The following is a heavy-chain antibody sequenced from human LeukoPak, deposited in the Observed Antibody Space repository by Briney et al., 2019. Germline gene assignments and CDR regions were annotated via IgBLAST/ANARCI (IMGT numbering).Heavy chain of an antibody. Sequence: SETLSLTCTVSGGSISSYYWSWIRQPPGKGLEWTGYIYYRGRTNYNPSLKSRVTISVDTSKNQFSLKLSSVTAADTAVYYCARGPNRYYFDYWGQGTLVTVSS. CDR3: ARGPNRYYFDY. CDR2: IYYRGRT. CDR1: GGSISSYY. D-gene: IGHD2/OR15-2a*01. J-gene: IGHJ4*02. V-gene: IGHV4-59*01.